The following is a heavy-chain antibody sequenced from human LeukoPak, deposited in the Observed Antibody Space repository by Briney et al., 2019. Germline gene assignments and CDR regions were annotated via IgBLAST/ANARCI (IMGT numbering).Heavy chain of an antibody. Sequence: ASVKVSCKASGYTFTSYYMHWVRQAPGQGLEWMGIINPSGGSTSYAQKFQGRVTMTTDTSTSTAYMELRSLRSDDTAVYYCARESIAAAADAFDIWGQGTMVTVSS. V-gene: IGHV1-46*01. J-gene: IGHJ3*02. CDR3: ARESIAAAADAFDI. CDR2: INPSGGST. CDR1: GYTFTSYY. D-gene: IGHD6-13*01.